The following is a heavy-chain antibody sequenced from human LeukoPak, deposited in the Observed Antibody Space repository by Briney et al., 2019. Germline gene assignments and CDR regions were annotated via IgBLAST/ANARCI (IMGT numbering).Heavy chain of an antibody. D-gene: IGHD3-22*01. CDR2: IWYDGSNK. Sequence: GGSLRLSCAASGFTFSSYAMSWVRQAPGKGLEWVAVIWYDGSNKYYADSVKGRFTISRDNSKNTLYLQMNSLRVEDTAVYYCARDRDSSGYSDFRYFDYWGQGTLVTVSS. CDR3: ARDRDSSGYSDFRYFDY. CDR1: GFTFSSYA. V-gene: IGHV3-33*08. J-gene: IGHJ4*02.